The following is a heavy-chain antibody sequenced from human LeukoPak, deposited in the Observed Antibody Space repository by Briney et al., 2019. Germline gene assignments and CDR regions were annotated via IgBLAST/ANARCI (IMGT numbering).Heavy chain of an antibody. CDR2: MYPGDSDT. J-gene: IGHJ4*02. CDR1: GYTFTNYW. Sequence: GESLKISCKGSGYTFTNYWIGWVRQMPGKGLEWMGIMYPGDSDTRYSPSFQGQVTISADKSINTAYLQWSSLKASDTAMYYCARQGPGYGDSYYFDYWGQGTLVTVSS. CDR3: ARQGPGYGDSYYFDY. V-gene: IGHV5-51*01. D-gene: IGHD4-17*01.